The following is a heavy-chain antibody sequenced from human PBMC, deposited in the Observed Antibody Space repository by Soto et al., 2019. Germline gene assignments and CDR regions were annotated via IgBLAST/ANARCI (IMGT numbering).Heavy chain of an antibody. Sequence: PGESLKISCKGSGYNFPNHWIAWVRKMPGKGLECMGLIYPGDSVTRYSPSFEGQVTISADKSISTAFLQWSSLKASDTAMYYCARPFGSGYAMDVWGQGTTVTVSS. J-gene: IGHJ6*02. CDR2: IYPGDSVT. CDR3: ARPFGSGYAMDV. CDR1: GYNFPNHW. V-gene: IGHV5-51*01. D-gene: IGHD6-19*01.